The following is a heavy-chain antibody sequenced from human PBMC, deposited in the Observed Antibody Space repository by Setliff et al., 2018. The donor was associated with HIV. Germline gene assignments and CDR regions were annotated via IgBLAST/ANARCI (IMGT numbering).Heavy chain of an antibody. J-gene: IGHJ4*02. Sequence: PGESLKISCKASGYNFVNYWIGWVRLMPGKGLEWMGIVYPGDSDVRYSPSFQGHVSISVDKSITTAYLQWSSLQASDTAIYYCARHPVAGTPYYFDSWGQGTLVTVSS. V-gene: IGHV5-51*01. D-gene: IGHD6-19*01. CDR1: GYNFVNYW. CDR3: ARHPVAGTPYYFDS. CDR2: VYPGDSDV.